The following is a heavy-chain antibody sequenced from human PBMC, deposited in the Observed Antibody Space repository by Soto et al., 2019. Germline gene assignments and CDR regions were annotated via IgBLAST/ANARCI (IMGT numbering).Heavy chain of an antibody. Sequence: SSETLSLTCAVSGGSISSGGYSWSWIRQPPGKGLEWIGYIYHSGSTYYNPSLKSRVTISVDRSKNQFSLKLSSVTAADTAVYYCARAFSLDDAFDIWGQGTMVTVSS. CDR1: GGSISSGGYS. V-gene: IGHV4-30-2*01. CDR2: IYHSGST. J-gene: IGHJ3*02. CDR3: ARAFSLDDAFDI. D-gene: IGHD3-16*02.